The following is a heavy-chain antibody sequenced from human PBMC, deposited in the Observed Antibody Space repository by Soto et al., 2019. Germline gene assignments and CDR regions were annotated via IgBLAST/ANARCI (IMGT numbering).Heavy chain of an antibody. CDR2: INPKSGGT. CDR1: GYSFTDYH. V-gene: IGHV1-2*04. CDR3: ARGDSTDCSNGVCSFFYNHGMDV. D-gene: IGHD2-8*01. J-gene: IGHJ6*02. Sequence: ASVKVSCKASGYSFTDYHIHWVRQAPGQGLEWLGRINPKSGGTSTAQKFQGWVTMTTDTSISTASMELTRLTSDDTAIYYCARGDSTDCSNGVCSFFYNHGMDVWGQGSTVTLSS.